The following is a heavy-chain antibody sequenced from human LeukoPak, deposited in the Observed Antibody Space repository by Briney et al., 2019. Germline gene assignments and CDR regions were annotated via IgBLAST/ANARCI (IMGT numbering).Heavy chain of an antibody. V-gene: IGHV3-53*01. CDR1: GLIVSSSY. CDR3: ARDPNGNLHFDY. D-gene: IGHD2-8*01. J-gene: IGHJ4*02. CDR2: IYYNGNT. Sequence: PGGSLRLSCAASGLIVSSSYMNWVRQAPGKGLEWVSVIYYNGNTFYADSVMGRFTISRDNSKNTLYLQMNSLRAEDTAVYYCARDPNGNLHFDYWGQGTLVTVSS.